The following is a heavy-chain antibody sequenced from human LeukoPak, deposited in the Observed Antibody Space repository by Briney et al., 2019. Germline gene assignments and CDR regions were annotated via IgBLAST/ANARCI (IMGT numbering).Heavy chain of an antibody. J-gene: IGHJ4*02. V-gene: IGHV1-18*01. D-gene: IGHD3-22*01. Sequence: ASVKVSCKASGYTFTSYGISWVRQAPGQGLEWMGWISAYNGNTNYAQKLQGRVTMTTDTSTSTAYMELRSLRSDDTAVYYCARGSPHAPYYYDSSGYWGQGTLVTVSS. CDR1: GYTFTSYG. CDR3: ARGSPHAPYYYDSSGY. CDR2: ISAYNGNT.